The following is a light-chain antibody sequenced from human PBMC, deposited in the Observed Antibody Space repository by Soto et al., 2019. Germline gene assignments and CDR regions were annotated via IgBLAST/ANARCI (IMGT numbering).Light chain of an antibody. CDR2: EAA. Sequence: DIQMTQSPSTLSASVGDRVTITCRASQNINWYLAWNQQNPGKAPKLLISEAASLPRGVPSRCSGSGCRTKFTLTISSLQHDDIATYYFQEYNTWWPVGQGTKVDIK. CDR3: QEYNTWWP. CDR1: QNINWY. J-gene: IGKJ1*01. V-gene: IGKV1-5*03.